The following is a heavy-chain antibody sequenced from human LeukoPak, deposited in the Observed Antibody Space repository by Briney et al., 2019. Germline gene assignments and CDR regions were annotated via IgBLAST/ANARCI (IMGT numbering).Heavy chain of an antibody. CDR3: ARDRPYSSSWYLVNHYCGMDV. D-gene: IGHD6-13*01. CDR2: IYTSGST. J-gene: IGHJ6*02. Sequence: NPSETLSLTCTVSGGSISSYYWSWIRQPAGKGLEWIGRIYTSGSTNYNPSLKSRVTMSVDTSKNQFSLKLSSVTAADTAVYYCARDRPYSSSWYLVNHYCGMDVWGQGTTVTVSS. CDR1: GGSISSYY. V-gene: IGHV4-4*07.